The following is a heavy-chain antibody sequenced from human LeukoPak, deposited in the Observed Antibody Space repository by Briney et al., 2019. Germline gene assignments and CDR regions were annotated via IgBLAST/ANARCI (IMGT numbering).Heavy chain of an antibody. Sequence: PGGSLRLSCAASGFTFSSYAMSWVRQAPGKGLEWVSAISGSGGSTYYADSVKGRFTISRDNSKNTLYLQMNSLRAEDTAVYYCAAHSGYGSYFDYWGQGTLVTVSS. CDR1: GFTFSSYA. CDR3: AAHSGYGSYFDY. CDR2: ISGSGGST. D-gene: IGHD5-12*01. J-gene: IGHJ4*02. V-gene: IGHV3-23*01.